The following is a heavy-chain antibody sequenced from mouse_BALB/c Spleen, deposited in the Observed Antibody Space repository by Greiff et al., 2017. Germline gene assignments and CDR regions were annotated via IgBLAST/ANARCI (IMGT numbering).Heavy chain of an antibody. CDR3: ARSRGYRYEGALAY. CDR1: GYTFTDYV. Sequence: QVQLQQSGPELVKPGASVKMSCKASGYTFTDYVISWVKQRTGQGLEWIGEIYPGSGSTYYNEKFKGKATLTADKSSNTAYMQLSSLTSEDSAVYFCARSRGYRYEGALAYWGQGTLVTVSA. J-gene: IGHJ3*01. CDR2: IYPGSGST. V-gene: IGHV1-77*01. D-gene: IGHD2-14*01.